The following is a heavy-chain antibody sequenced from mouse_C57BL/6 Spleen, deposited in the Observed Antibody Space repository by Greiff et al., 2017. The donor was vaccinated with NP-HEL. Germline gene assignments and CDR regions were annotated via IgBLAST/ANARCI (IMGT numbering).Heavy chain of an antibody. Sequence: EVHLVESGGGLVKPGGSLKLSCAASGFTFSDYGMHWVRQAPEKGLEWVAYISSGSSTIYYADTVKGRFTISRDNAKNTLFLQMTSLRSEETAKYYGARRGEKTGTWNIDYWGQGTTLTVSS. V-gene: IGHV5-17*01. CDR3: ARRGEKTGTWNIDY. J-gene: IGHJ2*01. CDR1: GFTFSDYG. CDR2: ISSGSSTI. D-gene: IGHD4-1*01.